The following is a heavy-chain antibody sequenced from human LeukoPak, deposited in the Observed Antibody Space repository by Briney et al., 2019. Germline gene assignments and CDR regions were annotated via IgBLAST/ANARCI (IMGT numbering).Heavy chain of an antibody. CDR1: GFTFSSYG. Sequence: GGSLRLSCAASGFTFSSYGMSWVRQAPGKGLEWVSAISGSGGSTYYADSVKGRFTISRDNTKSSLSLHMSSLRAEDTAVYYCARSPKYSGSPADFDYWGQGILVTVSS. J-gene: IGHJ4*02. V-gene: IGHV3-23*01. CDR3: ARSPKYSGSPADFDY. D-gene: IGHD1-26*01. CDR2: ISGSGGST.